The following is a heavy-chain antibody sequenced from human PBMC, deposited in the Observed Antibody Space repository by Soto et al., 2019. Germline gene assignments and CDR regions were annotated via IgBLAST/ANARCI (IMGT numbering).Heavy chain of an antibody. CDR3: ASSFPSCSSTSCYYYFDY. CDR1: GYTFTSYA. J-gene: IGHJ4*02. V-gene: IGHV1-3*01. Sequence: ASVKVSCKASGYTFTSYAMHWVRQAPGQRLEWMGWINAGNGNTKYSQKFQGRVTITRDTSASTAYMELSSLRSEDTAVYYCASSFPSCSSTSCYYYFDYWGQGTLVTAPQ. CDR2: INAGNGNT. D-gene: IGHD2-2*01.